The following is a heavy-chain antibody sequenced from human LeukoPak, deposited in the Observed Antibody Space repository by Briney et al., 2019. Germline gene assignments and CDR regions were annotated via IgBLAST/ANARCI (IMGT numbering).Heavy chain of an antibody. D-gene: IGHD3-3*01. V-gene: IGHV3-30*18. Sequence: QPGRSLRLSCAASGFTFSSYGMHWVRQAPGKGLEWVAVISYDGSNKYYADSVKGRFTISRDNSKNTLYLQMNSLRAEDTAVYYCAKDLCHYDFWSGYYSRDYYYGMDVWGQGTTVTVSS. J-gene: IGHJ6*02. CDR3: AKDLCHYDFWSGYYSRDYYYGMDV. CDR2: ISYDGSNK. CDR1: GFTFSSYG.